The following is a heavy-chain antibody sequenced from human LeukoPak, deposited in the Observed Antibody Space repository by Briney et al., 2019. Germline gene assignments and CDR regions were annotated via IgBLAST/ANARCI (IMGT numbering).Heavy chain of an antibody. J-gene: IGHJ4*02. CDR2: ISFDGSHK. D-gene: IGHD3-10*01. Sequence: PGGSLRLSCAASGLTFSSHPMHWVRQAPGKGLEWVAAISFDGSHKYYADSVTGRFTISRDNSKNTLYLQMDSLRTDDTAMYYCARDFGITWAQYYFDYWGQGTLVTVSS. CDR1: GLTFSSHP. V-gene: IGHV3-30*04. CDR3: ARDFGITWAQYYFDY.